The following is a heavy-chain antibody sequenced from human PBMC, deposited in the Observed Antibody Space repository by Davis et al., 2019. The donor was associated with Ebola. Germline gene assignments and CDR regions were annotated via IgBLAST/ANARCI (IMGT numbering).Heavy chain of an antibody. J-gene: IGHJ4*02. CDR3: ARPMATTN. D-gene: IGHD5-24*01. CDR2: IYAGDSDT. CDR1: GYSFTSYW. Sequence: KVSCKGSGYSFTSYWIAWVRQMPGKGLEWMGIIYAGDSDTRYSPSFEGQVTISVDRSITTAYLQWSSLKASDTAMYYCARPMATTNWGQGTLVTVSS. V-gene: IGHV5-51*01.